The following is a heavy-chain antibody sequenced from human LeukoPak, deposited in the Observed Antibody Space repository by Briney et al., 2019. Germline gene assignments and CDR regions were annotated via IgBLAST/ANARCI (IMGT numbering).Heavy chain of an antibody. D-gene: IGHD2-15*01. Sequence: PGGSLRLSCAASGFTFSSYSMNWVRQAPGKGLEWVSSISSSSSYIYYADSAKGRFTISRDNAKNSLYLQMNSLRAEDTAVYYCARDKVAATFAFDIWGQGTMVTVSS. V-gene: IGHV3-21*01. CDR3: ARDKVAATFAFDI. J-gene: IGHJ3*02. CDR1: GFTFSSYS. CDR2: ISSSSSYI.